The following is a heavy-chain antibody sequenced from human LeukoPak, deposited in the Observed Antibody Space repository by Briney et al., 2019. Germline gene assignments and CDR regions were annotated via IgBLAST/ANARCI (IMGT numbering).Heavy chain of an antibody. CDR3: ARDHSGRYLAYY. CDR1: GGTFSSYA. V-gene: IGHV1-69*01. CDR2: IIPIFGTA. D-gene: IGHD6-19*01. J-gene: IGHJ4*02. Sequence: SVKVSCKASGGTFSSYAISWVRQAPGQGLEWMGGIIPIFGTANYAQKFQGRVTITADESTSTAYMELSSLRSEDTAVYYCARDHSGRYLAYYWGQGTLVTVSS.